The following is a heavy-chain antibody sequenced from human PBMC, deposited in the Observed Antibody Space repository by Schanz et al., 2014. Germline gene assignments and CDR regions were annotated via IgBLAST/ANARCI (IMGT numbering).Heavy chain of an antibody. Sequence: QVLQVQSGSELKKPGTSVKVSCKASGYTFTDYGLSWVRQAPGQGLEWLGWIRPDNGHTTYSQKVRDRVIFTTDTSANTAYMELRSLRSEDTAVYYCASTHWFGSGTTSVDYWGQGTLVTVSS. CDR1: GYTFTDYG. D-gene: IGHD3-10*01. V-gene: IGHV1-18*01. CDR3: ASTHWFGSGTTSVDY. J-gene: IGHJ4*02. CDR2: IRPDNGHT.